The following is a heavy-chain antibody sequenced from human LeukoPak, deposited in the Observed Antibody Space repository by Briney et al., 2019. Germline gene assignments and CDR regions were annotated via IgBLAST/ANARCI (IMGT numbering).Heavy chain of an antibody. V-gene: IGHV3-49*04. CDR3: GRGACTSTSCYAVDY. CDR2: IRSKAYGETT. CDR1: GFSFGDFA. Sequence: GGSLRLSCTASGFSFGDFAMDWVRQAPGKGLEWVGFIRSKAYGETTEHAASVKGRFTISRDDFKSTTYLQMNSLNTEDTALYYCGRGACTSTSCYAVDYWGLGTLVTVST. D-gene: IGHD2-2*01. J-gene: IGHJ4*02.